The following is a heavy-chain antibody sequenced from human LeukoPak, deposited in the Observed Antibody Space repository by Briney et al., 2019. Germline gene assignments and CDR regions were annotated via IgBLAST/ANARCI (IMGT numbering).Heavy chain of an antibody. CDR3: ARGSANLVPAATFDY. CDR2: IYYSGST. V-gene: IGHV4-59*08. Sequence: SETLSLTCTVSGGSISSYYWSWIRQPPGKGLEWIGYIYYSGSTNYNPSLKSRVTISVDTSKNQFSLKLSSVTAADTAVYYCARGSANLVPAATFDYWGQGTLVTVSS. D-gene: IGHD2-2*01. CDR1: GGSISSYY. J-gene: IGHJ4*02.